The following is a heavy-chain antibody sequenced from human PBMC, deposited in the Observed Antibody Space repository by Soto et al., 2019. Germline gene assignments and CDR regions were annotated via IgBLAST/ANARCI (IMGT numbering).Heavy chain of an antibody. J-gene: IGHJ4*02. CDR3: ARSVAVPGAHIDY. D-gene: IGHD6-19*01. CDR2: VYYTGST. V-gene: IGHV4-59*01. CDR1: GGSISGSY. Sequence: SETLSLTCSVSGGSISGSYWSWIRQSPGKGLEWPGYVYYTGSTNYSPSLRSRVSISVDTSKNEFSLRLSSVTAADTAVYFCARSVAVPGAHIDYWGQGTQVTVSS.